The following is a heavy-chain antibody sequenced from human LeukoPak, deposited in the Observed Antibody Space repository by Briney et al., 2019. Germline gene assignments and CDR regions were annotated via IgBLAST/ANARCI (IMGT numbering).Heavy chain of an antibody. V-gene: IGHV1-2*02. J-gene: IGHJ4*02. CDR3: ATDYDFWRDQLLTHNFDY. CDR2: INPNSGGT. CDR1: GYTFTGYY. Sequence: ASVKVSCKASGYTFTGYYMHWVRQAPGQGLEWMGWINPNSGGTNYAQKFQGRVTMTRDTSISTAYMELSRLRSDDTAVYYCATDYDFWRDQLLTHNFDYWGQGTLVTVSS. D-gene: IGHD3-3*01.